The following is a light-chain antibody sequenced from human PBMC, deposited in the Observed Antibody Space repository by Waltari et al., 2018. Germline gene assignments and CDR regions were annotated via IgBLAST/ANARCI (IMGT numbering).Light chain of an antibody. J-gene: IGLJ2*01. CDR3: CSNAGSYEV. V-gene: IGLV2-11*01. CDR1: SSEIGRYNY. Sequence: QSALTQPRSVSGSPGQSVTISCTGTSSEIGRYNYVCWYQQHPGKAPKLLIYDVTERPSGVPDRFSASKSGNTASLTISGLQAEDEADYYCCSNAGSYEVFGGGTKLTVL. CDR2: DVT.